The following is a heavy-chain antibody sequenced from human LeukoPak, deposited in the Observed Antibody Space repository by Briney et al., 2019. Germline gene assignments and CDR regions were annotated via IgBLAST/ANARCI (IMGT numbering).Heavy chain of an antibody. V-gene: IGHV3-30*18. CDR3: AKAGQNYGDYHYFDY. CDR2: ISYDESNK. D-gene: IGHD4-17*01. CDR1: GFTLTSYG. Sequence: PGGSLRLSCAASGFTLTSYGMHWVRQAPGKGLEWVAVISYDESNKYYADSVKGRFTISRDNSKNTLYLQMNSLRAEDTAVYYCAKAGQNYGDYHYFDYWGQGTLVTVSS. J-gene: IGHJ4*02.